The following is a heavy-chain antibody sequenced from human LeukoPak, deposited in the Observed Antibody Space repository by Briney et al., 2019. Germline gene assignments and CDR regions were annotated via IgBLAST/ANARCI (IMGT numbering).Heavy chain of an antibody. V-gene: IGHV4-34*01. D-gene: IGHD3-3*01. J-gene: IGHJ4*02. CDR3: ASGFWSGYSKADY. Sequence: SETLSLTCAVYGGSFSGYYWSWIRQPPGKGLEWIGEINHSGSTNYNPSLKSRVTISVDTSKNQFSLKLSSVTAADTAVYYCASGFWSGYSKADYWGQGTLVTVSS. CDR2: INHSGST. CDR1: GGSFSGYY.